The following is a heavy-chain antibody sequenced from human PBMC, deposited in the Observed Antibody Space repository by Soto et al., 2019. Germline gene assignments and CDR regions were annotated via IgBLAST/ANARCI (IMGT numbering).Heavy chain of an antibody. CDR1: GYTLNDYY. CDR3: ARENSGMDV. J-gene: IGHJ6*02. CDR2: INPNTGGT. Sequence: QVQLVQSGAEVKRPGASVKVSCKASGYTLNDYYVHWVRQSPGQGLEWMGWINPNTGGTLYAQNFQGRVTMTRDTSIGTAYMDLTRLRSDDTAVYYCARENSGMDVWGQGTVVSVSS. V-gene: IGHV1-2*02.